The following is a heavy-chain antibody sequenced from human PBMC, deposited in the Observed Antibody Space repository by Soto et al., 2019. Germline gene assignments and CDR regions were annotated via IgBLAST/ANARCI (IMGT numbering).Heavy chain of an antibody. CDR2: IYYGGTT. V-gene: IGHV4-38-2*02. D-gene: IGHD1-26*01. J-gene: IGHJ5*02. Sequence: SETLSLTCTVSDHSISSRYCWGWIRQPPGKGLEWIGGIYYGGTTYYNPSLKSRVTISMDTSKSQFSLRLSSVTAADTAVYHCARDGSVGTGWFDPWGQGTMVTVYS. CDR1: DHSISSRYC. CDR3: ARDGSVGTGWFDP.